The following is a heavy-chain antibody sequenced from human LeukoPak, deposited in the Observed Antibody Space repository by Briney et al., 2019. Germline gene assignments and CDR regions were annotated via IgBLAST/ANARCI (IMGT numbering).Heavy chain of an antibody. Sequence: PGGSLRLSCAASGFTFSSYGMNWVRQAPGKGLEWVAVIWYDGSNKYYADSVKGRFTISRDNSKNTLYLQMNSLRAEDTAVYYCAKTLRISSWAGIDYWGQGTPVTVSS. CDR3: AKTLRISSWAGIDY. V-gene: IGHV3-33*06. CDR2: IWYDGSNK. J-gene: IGHJ4*02. CDR1: GFTFSSYG. D-gene: IGHD6-13*01.